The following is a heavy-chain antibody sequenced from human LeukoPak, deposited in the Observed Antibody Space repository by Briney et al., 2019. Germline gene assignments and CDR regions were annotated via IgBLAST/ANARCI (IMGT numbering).Heavy chain of an antibody. CDR1: GFTFSSYA. V-gene: IGHV3-64*01. CDR3: AREGGTTGAFDI. D-gene: IGHD1-14*01. Sequence: PGGSLRLSCAASGFTFSSYAMHWVRQAPGKGLEYVSAISSNGGSTYYANSVKGRFTISRDNSKNTLYLQMGSLRAEDMAVYYCAREGGTTGAFDIWGQGTMVTVSS. J-gene: IGHJ3*02. CDR2: ISSNGGST.